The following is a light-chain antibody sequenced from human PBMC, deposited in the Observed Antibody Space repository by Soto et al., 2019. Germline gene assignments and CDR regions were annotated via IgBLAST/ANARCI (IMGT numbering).Light chain of an antibody. CDR3: QQYFIPPYT. Sequence: DIVMTQSPDSLAVSLGERATINCKSSQSVLYSFNNKDCLAWYQQRPGQPPKLLIYWASTRKSGVPDRFSGSGSGTDFTLTISSLQAEDVAVYYCQQYFIPPYTFGQGTKLEI. V-gene: IGKV4-1*01. J-gene: IGKJ2*01. CDR1: QSVLYSFNNKDC. CDR2: WAS.